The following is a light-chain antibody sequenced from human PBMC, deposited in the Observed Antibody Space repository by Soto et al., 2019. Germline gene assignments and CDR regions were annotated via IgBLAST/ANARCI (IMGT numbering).Light chain of an antibody. CDR3: QQYNNRT. CDR2: GAS. CDR1: QSVSSN. V-gene: IGKV3-15*01. Sequence: EIVMTQSPATLSVSPGERATLSCRASQSVSSNLAWYQQKPGQAPRLLIYGASTRATGIPARFSGSGSGTEFTLTISSLQSEHFAVYYCQQYNNRTFGQGTKVEIK. J-gene: IGKJ1*01.